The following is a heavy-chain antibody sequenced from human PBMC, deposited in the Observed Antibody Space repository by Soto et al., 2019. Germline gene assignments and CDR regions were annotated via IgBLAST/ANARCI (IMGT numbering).Heavy chain of an antibody. CDR1: GYSFTSYG. V-gene: IGHV1-18*01. J-gene: IGHJ6*02. CDR2: ISAYNGNT. D-gene: IGHD3-16*01. CDR3: GRDNGLGGSDV. Sequence: QVQLVQSGAEVKKPGASVKVSCKASGYSFTSYGISWVRQAPGQGLEWMGWISAYNGNTNYAQKLQGRVTMTTDTSTGKAYRELGGLRSDDTAVYYGGRDNGLGGSDVGGQGTTVTVSS.